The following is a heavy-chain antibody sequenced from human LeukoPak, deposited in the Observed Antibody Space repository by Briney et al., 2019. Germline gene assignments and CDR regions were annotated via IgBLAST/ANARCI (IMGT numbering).Heavy chain of an antibody. CDR1: GGSPNSYY. CDR2: VHYSGTT. CDR3: ARHENWGSTKGDSFYI. J-gene: IGHJ3*02. V-gene: IGHV4-59*08. Sequence: SETLSLTCTVSGGSPNSYYWIWIRQPPGKGLEWIGYVHYSGTTKYNPSLKGRVTISVDTSKNQFSLKVSSVTAAGTAVYYCARHENWGSTKGDSFYIWGQGKMVTVSS. D-gene: IGHD7-27*01.